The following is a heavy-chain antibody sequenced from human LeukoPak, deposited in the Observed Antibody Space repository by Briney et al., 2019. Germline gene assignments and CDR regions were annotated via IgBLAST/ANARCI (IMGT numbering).Heavy chain of an antibody. CDR2: INHSGST. CDR3: ARGDCSSTSCYAYY. CDR1: GGSFSGYC. J-gene: IGHJ4*02. Sequence: SETLSLTCAVYGGSFSGYCWRWIRQPPGKGLEWIGEINHSGSTNYNPSLKSRVTISVDTSKNQFSLKLSSVTAADTAVYYCARGDCSSTSCYAYYWGQGTLVTVSS. D-gene: IGHD2-2*01. V-gene: IGHV4-34*01.